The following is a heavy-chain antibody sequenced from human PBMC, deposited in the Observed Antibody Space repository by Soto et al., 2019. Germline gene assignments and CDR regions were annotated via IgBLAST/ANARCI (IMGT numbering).Heavy chain of an antibody. Sequence: SETLSLTCTVSGGSISSSSYYWGWIRQPPGKGLEWIGSIYYSGSTYYNPSLKSRVTIPVDTSKNQFSLKLSSVTAADTAVYYCARLSAGFLEWFTAADNAFDIWGQGTMVS. CDR2: IYYSGST. CDR3: ARLSAGFLEWFTAADNAFDI. CDR1: GGSISSSSYY. V-gene: IGHV4-39*01. D-gene: IGHD3-3*01. J-gene: IGHJ3*02.